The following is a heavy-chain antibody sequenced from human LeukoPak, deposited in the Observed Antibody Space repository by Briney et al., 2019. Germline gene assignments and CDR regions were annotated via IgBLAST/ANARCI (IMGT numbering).Heavy chain of an antibody. Sequence: ASVKVSCKASGYTFTSYGISWVRQAPGQGLEWMGWINTNTGNPTYAQGFTGRFVFSLDTSVSTAFLQISSLTPEDTAVYYCVKDLRVVDWGQGTLVTVSS. CDR2: INTNTGNP. CDR3: VKDLRVVD. CDR1: GYTFTSYG. V-gene: IGHV7-4-1*02. D-gene: IGHD3-22*01. J-gene: IGHJ4*02.